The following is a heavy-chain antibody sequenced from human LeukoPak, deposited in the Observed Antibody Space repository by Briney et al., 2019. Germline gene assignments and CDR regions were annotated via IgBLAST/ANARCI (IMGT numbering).Heavy chain of an antibody. CDR1: GFTFSDHY. D-gene: IGHD6-19*01. J-gene: IGHJ4*02. V-gene: IGHV3-72*01. Sequence: SGGSLRLSCVASGFTFSDHYMDWVRQAPGKRLEWVGRIRNKGSSYTTEYAASVKGRFIISREDSKNSLFLQMNSLTTEDTAVYYCARPNPSGWYFDYWGQGTLVTVSS. CDR2: IRNKGSSYTT. CDR3: ARPNPSGWYFDY.